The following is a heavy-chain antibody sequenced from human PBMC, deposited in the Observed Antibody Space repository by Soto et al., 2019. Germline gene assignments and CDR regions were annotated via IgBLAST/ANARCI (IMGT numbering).Heavy chain of an antibody. D-gene: IGHD3-22*01. V-gene: IGHV3-15*01. Sequence: GGSLRLSCAASGFTFSNAWMSWVRQAPGKGLEWVGRIKSKTDGGTTDYAAPVKGRFTISRDDSKNTLYLQMNSLKTEDTAGYYCTTEREIYDSSGYYSGYSDFDYWGQGTLVTVSS. CDR2: IKSKTDGGTT. J-gene: IGHJ4*02. CDR1: GFTFSNAW. CDR3: TTEREIYDSSGYYSGYSDFDY.